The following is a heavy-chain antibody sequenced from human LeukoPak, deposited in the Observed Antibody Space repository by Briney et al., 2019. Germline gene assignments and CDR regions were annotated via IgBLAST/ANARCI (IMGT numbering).Heavy chain of an antibody. V-gene: IGHV1-46*01. Sequence: ASVKVSCKASGYTFTSYYMHWVRQAPGQGLEWMGIINPSGGSTSYAQKFQGRVTMTRDTSTSTAYMELSSLRSEDTAVYYCARVNYGGTTFDYWGQGTLVTVSS. J-gene: IGHJ4*02. CDR2: INPSGGST. D-gene: IGHD4-23*01. CDR3: ARVNYGGTTFDY. CDR1: GYTFTSYY.